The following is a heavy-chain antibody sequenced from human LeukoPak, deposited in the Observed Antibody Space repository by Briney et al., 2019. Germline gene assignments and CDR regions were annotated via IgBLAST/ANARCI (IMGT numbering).Heavy chain of an antibody. CDR2: ISSSSSYI. V-gene: IGHV3-21*01. J-gene: IGHJ4*02. CDR3: AKTSAGIRGGYFDY. CDR1: GFTFSSYS. D-gene: IGHD3-10*01. Sequence: GGSLRLFCAASGFTFSSYSMNWVRQAPGKGLEWVSSISSSSSYIYYADSVKGRFTISRDNAKNSLYLQMNSLRAEDTAVYYCAKTSAGIRGGYFDYWGQGTLVTVSS.